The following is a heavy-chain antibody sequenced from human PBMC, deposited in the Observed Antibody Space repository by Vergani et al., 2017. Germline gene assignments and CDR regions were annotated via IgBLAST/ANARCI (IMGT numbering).Heavy chain of an antibody. V-gene: IGHV3-30*02. CDR3: AKVGSY. Sequence: QVQLVESGGGVVQPGGSLRLSCAASGFTFSSYGMHWVRQAPGKGLEWVAFIRYTGSNKYYADPVRGRFTISRDKSKNTLYLQMNSLRAEDTAVYYCAKVGSYWGQGTLVTVSS. CDR2: IRYTGSNK. CDR1: GFTFSSYG. D-gene: IGHD3-10*01. J-gene: IGHJ4*02.